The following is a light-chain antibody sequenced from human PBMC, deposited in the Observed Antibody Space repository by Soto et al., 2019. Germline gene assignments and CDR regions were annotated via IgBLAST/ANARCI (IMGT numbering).Light chain of an antibody. CDR2: SNN. J-gene: IGLJ1*01. CDR1: SSNIGSNP. V-gene: IGLV1-44*01. Sequence: QSVLTQPPSASGTPGQRVTISCSGSSSNIGSNPVNWYQQLPGTAPKLLIYSNNQRPSGVPDRFSGSKSGTSASLAISGLQSDDEADYYCAAWDDSLNGYVFGTGTRSPS. CDR3: AAWDDSLNGYV.